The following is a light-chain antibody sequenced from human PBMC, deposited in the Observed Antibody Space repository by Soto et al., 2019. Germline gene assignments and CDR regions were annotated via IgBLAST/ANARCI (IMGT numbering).Light chain of an antibody. CDR3: QQYNSYSLST. Sequence: DIQMTQSPSTLSASVGDRVTITCRASQSIGDWLAWYQQRPGKAPSLLIYDASVSASGIPTMFSGSGSGTEFTLTITGLQHDDFATYYCQQYNSYSLSTFGQGTKVEI. CDR1: QSIGDW. CDR2: DAS. J-gene: IGKJ2*01. V-gene: IGKV1-5*01.